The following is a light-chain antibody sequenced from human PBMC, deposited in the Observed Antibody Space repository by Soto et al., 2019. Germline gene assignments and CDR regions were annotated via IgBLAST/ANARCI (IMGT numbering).Light chain of an antibody. CDR3: QQYDASPPT. J-gene: IGKJ4*01. V-gene: IGKV3-11*01. CDR2: DAS. CDR1: QSVNTY. Sequence: EIVLTQSPATLSLSPGERATLSCRASQSVNTYLAWYQQKPGQAPRLLIYDASNRATGIPARFSGSGSGTDFTLTISRLETEDFAVYYCQQYDASPPTFGGGPKVDIK.